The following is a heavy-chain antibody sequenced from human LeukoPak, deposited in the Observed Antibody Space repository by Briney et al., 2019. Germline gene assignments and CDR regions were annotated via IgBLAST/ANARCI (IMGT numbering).Heavy chain of an antibody. CDR1: GGSISSSNW. J-gene: IGHJ5*02. CDR3: ARAISSAHHYGMVRGFRAQGWFDP. Sequence: SGTLSLTCAVSGGSISSSNWWSWVRQPPGKGLEWIGEIYHSGSTNYNPSLKSRVTISVDKSKNQFSLKLSSVTAADTAVYYCARAISSAHHYGMVRGFRAQGWFDPWGQGTLVTVSS. CDR2: IYHSGST. D-gene: IGHD3-10*01. V-gene: IGHV4-4*02.